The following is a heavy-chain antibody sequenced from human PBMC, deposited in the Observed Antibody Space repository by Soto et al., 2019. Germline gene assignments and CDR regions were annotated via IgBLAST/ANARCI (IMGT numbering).Heavy chain of an antibody. CDR1: SGSISSGDYY. D-gene: IGHD4-17*01. J-gene: IGHJ4*02. CDR2: IYSSGSP. CDR3: ARDRADGDSERVFDY. V-gene: IGHV4-31*03. Sequence: PSETLSLTCSVSSGSISSGDYYWSWIRQNPGKGLEWIGNIYSSGSPYYSPSLRSRVTVSMDTSKNQFSLKLYYVTAADTAVYYCARDRADGDSERVFDYWGQGXLVTVYS.